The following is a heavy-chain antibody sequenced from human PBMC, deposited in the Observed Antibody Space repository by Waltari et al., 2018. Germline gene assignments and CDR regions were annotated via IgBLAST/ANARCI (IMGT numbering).Heavy chain of an antibody. CDR2: ISSNENTT. Sequence: EVQLVESGGGLVQPGGSLRLSCEASGFTFSSYWRHWVRQAPGKGLAWVSRISSNENTTTYADSVKGRFTISRDNAKNTLYLQMNSLRAEDTAVYYCARVEYSYGPYCFDSWGQGTPVTVSS. J-gene: IGHJ4*02. V-gene: IGHV3-74*01. CDR3: ARVEYSYGPYCFDS. D-gene: IGHD5-18*01. CDR1: GFTFSSYW.